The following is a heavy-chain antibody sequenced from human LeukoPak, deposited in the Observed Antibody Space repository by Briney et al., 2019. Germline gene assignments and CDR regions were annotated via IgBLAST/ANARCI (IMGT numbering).Heavy chain of an antibody. CDR3: ARAAAGHDAFDI. CDR2: ISSSSSTI. CDR1: GFTFSSYS. V-gene: IGHV3-48*04. Sequence: PGGSLRLSCAVSGFTFSSYSMNWVRQAPGKGLEWVSYISSSSSTIYYADSVKGRFTISRDNAKNSLYLQMNSLRAEDTAVYYCARAAAGHDAFDIWGQGTMVTVSS. J-gene: IGHJ3*02. D-gene: IGHD6-13*01.